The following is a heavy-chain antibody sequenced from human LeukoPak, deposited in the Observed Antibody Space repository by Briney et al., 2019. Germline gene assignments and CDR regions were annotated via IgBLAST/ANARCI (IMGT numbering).Heavy chain of an antibody. CDR3: ARAPISGSYSQYFYMDV. CDR1: GFTFSSYG. V-gene: IGHV3-20*04. CDR2: INWNGGST. Sequence: GGSLRLSCAASGFTFSSYGMSWVRQAPGKGLEWVSGINWNGGSTGYADSVKGRFTISRDNAKNSLYLQMNSLRSDDTALYYCARAPISGSYSQYFYMDVWGKGTTVTISS. D-gene: IGHD3-10*01. J-gene: IGHJ6*03.